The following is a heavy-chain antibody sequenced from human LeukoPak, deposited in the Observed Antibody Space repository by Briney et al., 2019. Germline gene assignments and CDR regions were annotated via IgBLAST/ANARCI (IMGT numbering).Heavy chain of an antibody. CDR2: TSDSGST. CDR3: ASDHSRSGYYDY. V-gene: IGHV4-59*01. Sequence: PSETLSLTCTVSGGSTISDYWGWIRQPPGRGLEWVGYTSDSGSTNYNPSLRSRVTMSLDTSKNQFSLNVNSVTTADTAVYYCASDHSRSGYYDYWGQGTLVTVSS. J-gene: IGHJ4*02. CDR1: GGSTISDY. D-gene: IGHD3-3*01.